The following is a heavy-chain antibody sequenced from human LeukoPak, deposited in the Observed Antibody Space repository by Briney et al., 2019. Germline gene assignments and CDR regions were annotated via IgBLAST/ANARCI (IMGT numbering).Heavy chain of an antibody. CDR1: GYTFTSYH. Sequence: ASVKVSCKASGYTFTSYHMHWVRQAPGQGLEWMGMINPTAGSTSYAQRFQNFQGRVTMTRDMSTSTVYMELSSLKSDDTAVYYCARDGRIAVAGKRAPEYWGQGTLVTVSS. J-gene: IGHJ4*02. CDR2: INPTAGST. V-gene: IGHV1-46*01. CDR3: ARDGRIAVAGKRAPEY. D-gene: IGHD6-19*01.